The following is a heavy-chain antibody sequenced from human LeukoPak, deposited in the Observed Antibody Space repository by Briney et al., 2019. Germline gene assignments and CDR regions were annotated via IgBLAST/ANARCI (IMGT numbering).Heavy chain of an antibody. J-gene: IGHJ3*02. V-gene: IGHV4-59*01. CDR3: ARADYGGNSAAFNI. CDR2: IYSSGST. D-gene: IGHD4-23*01. CDR1: GFTFSDYS. Sequence: GSLRLSCTASGFTFSDYSMNWIRQPPGKGLEWIGYIYSSGSTYFNPSLTSRVTISVDTSKNQFSLNLTSVTAADTAVYYCARADYGGNSAAFNIWGQGTMVTVSS.